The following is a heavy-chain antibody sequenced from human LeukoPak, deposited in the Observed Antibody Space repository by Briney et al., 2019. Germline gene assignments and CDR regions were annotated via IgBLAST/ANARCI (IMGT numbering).Heavy chain of an antibody. V-gene: IGHV4-39*01. D-gene: IGHD4-23*01. Sequence: PSETLSLTCTVSGGSISSWTYYWGWIRQPPGKGLEWIGTIYYGGTNYYNPSLKSRVTISVDTSKNQFSLNLNSVTAADTAVYYCAYGSNSAADHWGQGTLATVSS. CDR1: GGSISSWTYY. J-gene: IGHJ4*02. CDR3: AYGSNSAADH. CDR2: IYYGGTN.